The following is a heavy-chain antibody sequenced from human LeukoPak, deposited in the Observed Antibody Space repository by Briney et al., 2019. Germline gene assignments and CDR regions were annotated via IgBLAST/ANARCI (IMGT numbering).Heavy chain of an antibody. V-gene: IGHV3-66*01. CDR3: ARGGSGSYYKSRKGAFDI. CDR2: IYSGGST. J-gene: IGHJ3*02. CDR1: GFTVSSNY. Sequence: PGGSLRLSCAASGFTVSSNYMSWVRQAPGKGLEWVSVIYSGGSTYYADSVKGRFTISRDNSKNTLYLQMNSLRAEDTAVYYCARGGSGSYYKSRKGAFDIWGQGTMVTVSS. D-gene: IGHD3-10*01.